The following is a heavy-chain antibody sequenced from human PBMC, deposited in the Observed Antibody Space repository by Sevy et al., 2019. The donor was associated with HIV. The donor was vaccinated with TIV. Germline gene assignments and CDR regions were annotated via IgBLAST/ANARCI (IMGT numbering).Heavy chain of an antibody. CDR3: ARLKLHYDPYYFDL. Sequence: GGSLRLSCVTSGFTFNNYPMTWVRQAPEKGLEWVANIKQDGSKKYYVDSIKGRFIVSRDNAKKSLYLEMSSLRAEDTAVYYCARLKLHYDPYYFDLWGQGTLVTVSS. CDR2: IKQDGSKK. J-gene: IGHJ4*02. D-gene: IGHD3-16*01. CDR1: GFTFNNYP. V-gene: IGHV3-7*01.